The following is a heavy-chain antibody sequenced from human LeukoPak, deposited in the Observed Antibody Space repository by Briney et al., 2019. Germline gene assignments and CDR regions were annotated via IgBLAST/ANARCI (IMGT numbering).Heavy chain of an antibody. CDR1: GGSISSYY. CDR3: ARPSGRITARPRGVHPKGYDP. V-gene: IGHV4-59*12. D-gene: IGHD6-6*01. J-gene: IGHJ5*02. CDR2: IYYSGST. Sequence: SETLSLTCTVSGGSISSYYWSWIRQPPGKGLEWIGYIYYSGSTNYNPSLKSRVTISVDTSKNQFSLKLSSVTAADTAVYYCARPSGRITARPRGVHPKGYDPWGQGTLVTVSS.